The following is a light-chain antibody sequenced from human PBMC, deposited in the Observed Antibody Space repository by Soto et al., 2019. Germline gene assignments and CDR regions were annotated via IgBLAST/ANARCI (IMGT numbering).Light chain of an antibody. Sequence: QSVLTQPASVSGSPGQSITISCTGTSSDVGGYNYVSWYQQHPGKAPKLMIYDVSNRPSGVSNRFSGSKSGNTASLTISGLQAEDEADYYCSSYTSSSTLSFFGTGTQLTVL. CDR1: SSDVGGYNY. CDR3: SSYTSSSTLSF. J-gene: IGLJ1*01. V-gene: IGLV2-14*01. CDR2: DVS.